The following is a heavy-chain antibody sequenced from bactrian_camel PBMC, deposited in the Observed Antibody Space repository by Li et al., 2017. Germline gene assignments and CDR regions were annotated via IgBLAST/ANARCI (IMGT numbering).Heavy chain of an antibody. J-gene: IGHJ4*01. V-gene: IGHV3S6*01. D-gene: IGHD3*01. CDR1: GAGDNVNC. CDR2: VTDDSNYT. Sequence: HVQLVESGGGSVQAGGSLKLSCEISGAGDNVNCLAWFRQAPGKGLEWVSRVTDDSNYTTYADFARGRITISRIDAKNTLYLQMNKLKPEDTAVYYCVTSMLGPNAGFGQGTQVTVS.